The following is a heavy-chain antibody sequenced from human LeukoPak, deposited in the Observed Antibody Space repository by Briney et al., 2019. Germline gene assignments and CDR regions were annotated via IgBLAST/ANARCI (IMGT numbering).Heavy chain of an antibody. CDR3: AKDKASSGWYGMDV. CDR1: GFIFSSYS. CDR2: ISYDGSNK. J-gene: IGHJ6*02. V-gene: IGHV3-30*04. Sequence: PGGSLRLSCEASGFIFSSYSMHWVRQAPGKGLEWVAFISYDGSNKDYADSVKGQFTISRGNPKNTLYLQLNSLRADDTAIYYCAKDKASSGWYGMDVWGQGTTVTVSS. D-gene: IGHD6-19*01.